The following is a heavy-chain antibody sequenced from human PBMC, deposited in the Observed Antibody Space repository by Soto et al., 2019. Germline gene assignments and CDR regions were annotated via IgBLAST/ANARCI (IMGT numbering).Heavy chain of an antibody. CDR2: ITANGAFT. V-gene: IGHV3-23*01. D-gene: IGHD4-17*01. CDR3: GKDPNGDYFGAFDF. Sequence: EVQFLESGGGVVRPGGSLRLSCVASGLSLDSYAMTWVRQSPGKALEWVACITANGAFTSYTDSVRGRFTISRDNYKNTLYLQVDSLRADDTAVYYCGKDPNGDYFGAFDFWGQGTTIIVSS. J-gene: IGHJ3*01. CDR1: GLSLDSYA.